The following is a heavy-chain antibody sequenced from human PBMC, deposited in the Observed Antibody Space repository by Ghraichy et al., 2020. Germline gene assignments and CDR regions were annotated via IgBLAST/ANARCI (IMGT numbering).Heavy chain of an antibody. D-gene: IGHD6-19*01. V-gene: IGHV3-9*01. CDR3: AKDSRPYSSAWWYPDY. J-gene: IGHJ4*02. CDR2: ISWNSDNI. CDR1: GFTFDDYA. Sequence: GGSLRLSCVASGFTFDDYAMHWVRQGPGKGLEWVSGISWNSDNIGYEDSVKGRFTISRDNAKNSLYLQMNSLRAEDTALYYCAKDSRPYSSAWWYPDYWGQGSLVTVSS.